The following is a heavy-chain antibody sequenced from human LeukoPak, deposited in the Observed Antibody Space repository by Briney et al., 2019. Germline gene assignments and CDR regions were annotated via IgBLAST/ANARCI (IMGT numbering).Heavy chain of an antibody. V-gene: IGHV4-34*01. D-gene: IGHD6-13*01. CDR1: GGSFSGYY. CDR2: INHSGST. Sequence: SETLSLTCAVYGGSFSGYYWSWIRQPPGKGLEWIGEINHSGSTNYNPSLKSRVTISVDTSKNQFSLKLSSVTAADTAVYYCARSWVPYSSRPFDYWGQGTLVTVSS. CDR3: ARSWVPYSSRPFDY. J-gene: IGHJ4*02.